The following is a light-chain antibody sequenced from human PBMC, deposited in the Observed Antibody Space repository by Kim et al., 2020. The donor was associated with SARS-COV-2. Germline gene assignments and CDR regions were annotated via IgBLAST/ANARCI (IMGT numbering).Light chain of an antibody. J-gene: IGKJ4*01. CDR3: MQDIQWPLT. Sequence: DVVMTQSPLSLPVTLGQPASISCRSSQSLVHSDGDTYLNWFHQRPGQSPRRLIFKVFKRDSGVPDRFSGSGSGTDFTLKISRVEAEDVGVYWCMQDIQWPLTFGGGTTVDIK. V-gene: IGKV2-30*02. CDR1: QSLVHSDGDTY. CDR2: KVF.